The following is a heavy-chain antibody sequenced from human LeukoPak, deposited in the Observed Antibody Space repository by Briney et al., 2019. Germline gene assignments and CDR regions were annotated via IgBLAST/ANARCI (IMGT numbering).Heavy chain of an antibody. D-gene: IGHD3-10*01. V-gene: IGHV3-23*01. CDR2: LSDNGDIA. Sequence: PGGSLRLSCVASGFTLSNYGMSWVRQAPGKGLEWVSSLSDNGDIAFYADSVEGRFTISRDNSKNTLYLQMNSLRAEDTAVYYCARTPQYYGSGSYYFDYWGQGTLVTVSS. J-gene: IGHJ4*02. CDR1: GFTLSNYG. CDR3: ARTPQYYGSGSYYFDY.